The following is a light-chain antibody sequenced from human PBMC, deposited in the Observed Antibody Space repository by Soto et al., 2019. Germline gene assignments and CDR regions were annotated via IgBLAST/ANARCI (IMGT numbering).Light chain of an antibody. CDR3: QQYNNWPLYT. CDR2: AAS. V-gene: IGKV3-15*01. Sequence: EIVMTQSPATLSVSPGESATLSCRASQTIGSNLAWYQFRPGQAPRLLIYAASTSAAGVPARFSGSGSRPDFTLTIRGLQSEDLAIFFCQQYNNWPLYTFGQGTKLEIK. J-gene: IGKJ2*01. CDR1: QTIGSN.